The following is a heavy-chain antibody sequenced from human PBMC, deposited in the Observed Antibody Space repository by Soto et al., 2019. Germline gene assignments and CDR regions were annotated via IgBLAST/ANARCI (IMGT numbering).Heavy chain of an antibody. V-gene: IGHV3-33*01. CDR3: ARELFSWFREPHFDYGMDV. Sequence: QVQLVESGGGVVQPGRSLRLSCAASGFTFSSYGMHWVRQAPGKGLEWVAVIWYDGSNKYYADSVKGRFTISRDNSKNTLYLQMNSLRAEDTAVYYCARELFSWFREPHFDYGMDVWGQGTTVTVSS. CDR1: GFTFSSYG. J-gene: IGHJ6*02. D-gene: IGHD3-10*01. CDR2: IWYDGSNK.